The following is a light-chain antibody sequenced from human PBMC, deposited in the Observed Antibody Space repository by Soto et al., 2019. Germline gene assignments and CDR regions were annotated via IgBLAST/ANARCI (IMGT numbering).Light chain of an antibody. J-gene: IGLJ1*01. Sequence: QSALTQPASVSGSPGQSITISCTGTSSDVGGYNYVSWYQQHPGKAPKLMIYDVINRPSGVSNRFSGSKSGNPASLPISGLQAEDEAEYYCSSYTSSYRVFGTGTKLTVL. CDR1: SSDVGGYNY. CDR2: DVI. CDR3: SSYTSSYRV. V-gene: IGLV2-14*01.